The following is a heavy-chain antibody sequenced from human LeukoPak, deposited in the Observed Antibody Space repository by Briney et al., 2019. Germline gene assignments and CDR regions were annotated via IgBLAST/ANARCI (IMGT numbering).Heavy chain of an antibody. CDR1: GYSISSGYY. V-gene: IGHV4-38-2*01. CDR2: IYHSGST. Sequence: KPSETLSLTCAVSGYSISSGYYWGWIRQPPGKGLEWIGSIYHSGSTYYNPSLKSRVTISVDTSKNQFSLKLSSVTAADTAAYYCARVTMVRGVIIRFDPWGQGTLVTVSS. J-gene: IGHJ5*02. D-gene: IGHD3-10*01. CDR3: ARVTMVRGVIIRFDP.